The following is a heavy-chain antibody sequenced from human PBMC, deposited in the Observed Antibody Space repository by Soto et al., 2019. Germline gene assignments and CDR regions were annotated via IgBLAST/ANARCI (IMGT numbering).Heavy chain of an antibody. CDR1: GFPFSSYA. V-gene: IGHV3-23*01. CDR2: ISGSGGST. J-gene: IGHJ4*02. Sequence: GGSLSLSCAASGFPFSSYAMTWVRQAPGKGLEWVSLISGSGGSTYYADSVKGRFTISRENSRDTLYLQMNSLRAEDTAVYYCAKVNGSGSYNNFHDYCGQGTLVTVFS. D-gene: IGHD3-10*01. CDR3: AKVNGSGSYNNFHDY.